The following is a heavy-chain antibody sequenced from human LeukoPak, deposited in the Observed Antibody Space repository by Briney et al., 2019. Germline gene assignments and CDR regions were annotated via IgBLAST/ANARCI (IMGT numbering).Heavy chain of an antibody. Sequence: SETLSLTCSVSGGLISISTHYWGWIRQTPGKGLEWIGSVFYSGTTYFNPSFNSRLTISIDTSKNQFSLKLSSVTAADTAVYYCARVAVTTMWRYYYYMDVWGKGTTVTVSS. J-gene: IGHJ6*03. CDR2: VFYSGTT. CDR1: GGLISISTHY. CDR3: ARVAVTTMWRYYYYMDV. D-gene: IGHD4-17*01. V-gene: IGHV4-39*07.